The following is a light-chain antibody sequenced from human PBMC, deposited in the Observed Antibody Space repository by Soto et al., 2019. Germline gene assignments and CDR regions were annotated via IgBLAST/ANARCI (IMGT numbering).Light chain of an antibody. Sequence: EIVLTQSPGTLSLSPGERATLSCRASQTVSRSYLAWYQQKPGQAPRLLIYGASSRATGIPDRFSGSGAGTDFTLTISSLESEDFAVYFCQQYGSSPPYTFGQGTKLEIK. CDR3: QQYGSSPPYT. V-gene: IGKV3-20*01. CDR2: GAS. CDR1: QTVSRSY. J-gene: IGKJ2*01.